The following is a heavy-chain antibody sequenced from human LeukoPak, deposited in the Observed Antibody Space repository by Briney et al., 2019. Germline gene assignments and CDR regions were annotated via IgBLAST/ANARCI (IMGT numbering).Heavy chain of an antibody. D-gene: IGHD6-13*01. CDR1: GGSFSGYY. CDR2: INHSGST. J-gene: IGHJ4*02. CDR3: ARGGGSSWPFDY. Sequence: SETLSLTCAVYGGSFSGYYWSWIRQPPGKGLEWIGEINHSGSTNYNPSLKSRVTISVDTSKDQFSLKLSSVTAADTAVYYCARGGGSSWPFDYWGQGTLVTVSS. V-gene: IGHV4-34*01.